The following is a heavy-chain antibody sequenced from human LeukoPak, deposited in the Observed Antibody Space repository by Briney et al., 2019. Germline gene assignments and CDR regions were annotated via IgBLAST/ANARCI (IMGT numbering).Heavy chain of an antibody. V-gene: IGHV3-30*18. Sequence: GGSLRLSCAASGFTFSSYGTHWVRQAPGKGLEWVAVISYDGSNKYYADSVKGRFTISRDNSKNTLYLQMNSLRAEDTAVYYCAKDHSNFDYWGQGTLVTVSS. CDR3: AKDHSNFDY. CDR1: GFTFSSYG. D-gene: IGHD4-11*01. CDR2: ISYDGSNK. J-gene: IGHJ4*02.